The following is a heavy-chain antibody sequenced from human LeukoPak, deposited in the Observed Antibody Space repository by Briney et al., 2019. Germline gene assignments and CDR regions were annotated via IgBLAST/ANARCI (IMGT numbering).Heavy chain of an antibody. CDR1: GFTFSSYA. D-gene: IGHD3-10*01. J-gene: IGHJ4*02. CDR2: ISYDGSNK. V-gene: IGHV3-30-3*01. Sequence: SGGSLRLSCAASGFTFSSYAMHWVRQAPGKGLEWVAGISYDGSNKYYADSVKGRFTISRDNSKNTLYLQMNSLRAEDTAVYYCARSPVYYGSGSYYNIDYWGQGTLVTVSS. CDR3: ARSPVYYGSGSYYNIDY.